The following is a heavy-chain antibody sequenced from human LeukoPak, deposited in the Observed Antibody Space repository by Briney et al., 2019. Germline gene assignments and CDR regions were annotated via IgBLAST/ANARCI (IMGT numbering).Heavy chain of an antibody. V-gene: IGHV3-48*03. Sequence: GGSLRLSCAASGFTFSSYEMNWVRQAPGKGLEWVSYISSSGSTIYYADSVKGRFTISRDNAKNSLYLQMNSLRAEDTAVYYCAGSAGYYYYYYMDVWGKGTTVTVSS. CDR1: GFTFSSYE. CDR3: AGSAGYYYYYYMDV. D-gene: IGHD6-13*01. J-gene: IGHJ6*03. CDR2: ISSSGSTI.